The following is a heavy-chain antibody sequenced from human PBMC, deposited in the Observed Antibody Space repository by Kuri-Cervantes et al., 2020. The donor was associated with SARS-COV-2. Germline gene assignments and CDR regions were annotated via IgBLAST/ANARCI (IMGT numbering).Heavy chain of an antibody. CDR2: IYYSGST. Sequence: SETLSLTCTVSGGSIGSGDYYWSWIRQPPGKGLEWIGYIYYSGSTNYNPSLKSRVTISVDTSKNQFSLKLSSVTAADTAVYYCARDRGGHDAFDIWGQGTMVTVSS. V-gene: IGHV4-61*08. CDR1: GGSIGSGDYY. D-gene: IGHD3-10*01. J-gene: IGHJ3*02. CDR3: ARDRGGHDAFDI.